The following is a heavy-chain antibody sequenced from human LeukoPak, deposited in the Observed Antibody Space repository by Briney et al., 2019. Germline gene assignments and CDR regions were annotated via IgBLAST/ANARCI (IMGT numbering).Heavy chain of an antibody. Sequence: GGSLRLSCAASGFTFSTYDMHWVRQATGKGLEWVSAIGTAGDTFYPVSVKGRFTISRDNAKNSLYLQMNSLRAEDTAVYYCAELGITMIGGVWGKGTTVTISS. CDR2: IGTAGDT. CDR1: GFTFSTYD. V-gene: IGHV3-13*01. J-gene: IGHJ6*04. D-gene: IGHD3-10*02. CDR3: AELGITMIGGV.